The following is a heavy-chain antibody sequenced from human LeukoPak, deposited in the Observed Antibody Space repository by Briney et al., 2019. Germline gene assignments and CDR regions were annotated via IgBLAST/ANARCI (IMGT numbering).Heavy chain of an antibody. CDR1: GASITSGYW. Sequence: SETLSLTCAVSGASITSGYWWSWVRQPPGKGLDWIAEVSHAGSTNYNPSLKSRVTISIDTSKNQFSLKLSSVTAADTAVYYCATAGISGPYYWGQGTLVTVSS. CDR2: VSHAGST. J-gene: IGHJ4*02. D-gene: IGHD6-25*01. CDR3: ATAGISGPYY. V-gene: IGHV4-4*02.